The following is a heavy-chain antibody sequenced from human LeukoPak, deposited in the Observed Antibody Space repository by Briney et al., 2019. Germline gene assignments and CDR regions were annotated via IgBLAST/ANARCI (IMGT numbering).Heavy chain of an antibody. CDR2: VFSSGST. D-gene: IGHD4-17*01. Sequence: PSETLSLTCTVSGGSIRSYDWSWIRQPAGKGLEWIGRVFSSGSTSYNPSLKSRVTMSVDMSKNQFSLRLSSVTAADTGVYYCARDSRLYGENDYWGQGILVTVSA. CDR1: GGSIRSYD. J-gene: IGHJ4*02. CDR3: ARDSRLYGENDY. V-gene: IGHV4-4*07.